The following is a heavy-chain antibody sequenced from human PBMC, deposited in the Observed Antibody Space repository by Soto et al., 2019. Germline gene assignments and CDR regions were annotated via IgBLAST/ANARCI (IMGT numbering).Heavy chain of an antibody. CDR2: IYYSGST. J-gene: IGHJ5*02. CDR3: AREDCSSTSCYSRGVDP. Sequence: PSETLSLTCTVSGGSISSGDYYWSWIRQPPGKGLEWIGYIYYSGSTYYNPSLKSRVTISVDTSKNQFSLKLSSVTAADTAVYYCAREDCSSTSCYSRGVDPWGQGTLVTVSS. D-gene: IGHD2-2*01. CDR1: GGSISSGDYY. V-gene: IGHV4-30-4*01.